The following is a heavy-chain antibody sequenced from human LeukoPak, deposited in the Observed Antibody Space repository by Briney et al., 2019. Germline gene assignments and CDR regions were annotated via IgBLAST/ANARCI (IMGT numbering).Heavy chain of an antibody. D-gene: IGHD6-13*01. CDR3: AKNRHSSSFYYFDY. CDR2: IRYDGSNK. CDR1: GFTFSSYG. Sequence: GGSLRLSCAASGFTFSSYGMNWVRQAPGKGLEGVAFIRYDGSNKYYADSVKGRFTISRDNSKNTLYLQMNSLRAEDTAVYYCAKNRHSSSFYYFDYWGQGTLVTVSS. J-gene: IGHJ4*02. V-gene: IGHV3-30*02.